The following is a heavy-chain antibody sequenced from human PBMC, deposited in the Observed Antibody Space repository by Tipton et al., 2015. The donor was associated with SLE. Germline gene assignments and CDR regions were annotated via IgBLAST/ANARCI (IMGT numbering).Heavy chain of an antibody. CDR3: ARDGRGYCDNSGCSEYHWFDP. J-gene: IGHJ5*02. Sequence: TLSLTCTVSGGSINSHYWSWIRQPPGKELEWIGYIYYRGNTKYNPSLKSRVTISLDTSRTQFSLKLSSVTAADTAVYYCARDGRGYCDNSGCSEYHWFDPWGQGTLVTVSS. CDR2: IYYRGNT. CDR1: GGSINSHY. D-gene: IGHD2-15*01. V-gene: IGHV4-59*11.